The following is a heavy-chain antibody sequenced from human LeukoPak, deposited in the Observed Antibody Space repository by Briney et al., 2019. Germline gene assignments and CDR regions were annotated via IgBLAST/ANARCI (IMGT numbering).Heavy chain of an antibody. J-gene: IGHJ3*02. D-gene: IGHD1-20*01. CDR2: IYPGDSDT. Sequence: GESLKIFCKGSGYSFSSYWIGWVRQMPGKGLEWMGIIYPGDSDTRYIPSFQGQVTISADKSISTAYLQWSNLKASDTAMYYCARAITGTRSSAFDIWGQGTMVTVSS. V-gene: IGHV5-51*01. CDR3: ARAITGTRSSAFDI. CDR1: GYSFSSYW.